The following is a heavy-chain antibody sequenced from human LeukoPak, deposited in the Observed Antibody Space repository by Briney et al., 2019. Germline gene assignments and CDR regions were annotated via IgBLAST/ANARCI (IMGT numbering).Heavy chain of an antibody. Sequence: KAGGSLRLSCAASGFTFSSYGMSWIRQAPGKGLEWVSYISSSGNTTYNADSVKGRFSITRDNAKNSLYLQMNSLRAEDTAVYYCARDGGSAWFLDYWGQGTLVTVSS. D-gene: IGHD6-19*01. CDR3: ARDGGSAWFLDY. J-gene: IGHJ4*02. CDR1: GFTFSSYG. CDR2: ISSSGNTT. V-gene: IGHV3-11*04.